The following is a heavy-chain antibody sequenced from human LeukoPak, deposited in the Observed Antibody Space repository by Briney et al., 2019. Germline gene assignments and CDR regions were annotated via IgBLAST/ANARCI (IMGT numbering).Heavy chain of an antibody. Sequence: ASVKVSCKASGYTFTNYGIYWVRQAPGQGLEWMGWISAFNGHTNYSQKLQGRVTMTIDTSTDTAYMELKSLTSDDTAVYYCARGGVMTQVRKTFAAWGQGTMLIVSS. D-gene: IGHD2-21*02. V-gene: IGHV1-18*01. J-gene: IGHJ3*01. CDR1: GYTFTNYG. CDR3: ARGGVMTQVRKTFAA. CDR2: ISAFNGHT.